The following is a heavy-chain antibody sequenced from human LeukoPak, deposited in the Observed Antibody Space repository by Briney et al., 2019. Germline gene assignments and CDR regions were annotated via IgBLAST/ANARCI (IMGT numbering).Heavy chain of an antibody. D-gene: IGHD1-26*01. V-gene: IGHV3-33*01. Sequence: GGSLRLSCEASGFIFSSYGMHWVRQAPGKGLEWVAVIWNDASAKYYADSVKGRFTVSRDNSKNMLYLQMSSLRAEDRAVYYCARDLKLVGATHYFDYWGQGNLVTVSS. CDR1: GFIFSSYG. CDR3: ARDLKLVGATHYFDY. CDR2: IWNDASAK. J-gene: IGHJ4*02.